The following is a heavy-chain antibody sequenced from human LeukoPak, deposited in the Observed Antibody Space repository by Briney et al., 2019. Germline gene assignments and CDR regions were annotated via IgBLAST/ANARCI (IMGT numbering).Heavy chain of an antibody. V-gene: IGHV3-53*01. CDR2: IYSGGST. Sequence: GGSLRLSCAASGFTVSSNYMSWVRQAPGKGLEWVSVIYSGGSTYYADSVKGRFTISRDNSKNTLYLQMNSLRAEDTAVYYCARGREYQLDFDYWGQGILVTVSS. CDR3: ARGREYQLDFDY. D-gene: IGHD2-2*01. CDR1: GFTVSSNY. J-gene: IGHJ4*02.